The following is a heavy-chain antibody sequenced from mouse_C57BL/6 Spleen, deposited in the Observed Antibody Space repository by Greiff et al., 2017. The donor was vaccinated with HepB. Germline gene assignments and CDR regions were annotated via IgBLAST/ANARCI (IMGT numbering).Heavy chain of an antibody. CDR3: ARCPYGNYPAWFAY. CDR2: IYPGSGST. CDR1: GYTFTSYW. D-gene: IGHD2-1*01. Sequence: QVQLQQPGAELVKPGASVKMSCKASGYTFTSYWITWVKQRPGQGLEWIGDIYPGSGSTNYNEKFKSKATLTVDTSSSTAYMQLSSLTSEDSAVYYCARCPYGNYPAWFAYWGQGTLVTVSA. V-gene: IGHV1-55*01. J-gene: IGHJ3*01.